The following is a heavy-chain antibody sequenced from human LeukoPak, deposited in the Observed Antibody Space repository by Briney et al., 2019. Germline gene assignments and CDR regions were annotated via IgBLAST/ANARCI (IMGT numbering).Heavy chain of an antibody. Sequence: SETLSLTCTVSGGSISSYYWSWIRQPAGKGLEWVGRIYTGGSINYNASLKSRVTMSVDTSKNQFSLKLSSVTAADTAVYYCARVGYDSSGYYFDYWGQGTLVTVSS. CDR2: IYTGGSI. V-gene: IGHV4-4*07. CDR3: ARVGYDSSGYYFDY. CDR1: GGSISSYY. J-gene: IGHJ4*02. D-gene: IGHD3-22*01.